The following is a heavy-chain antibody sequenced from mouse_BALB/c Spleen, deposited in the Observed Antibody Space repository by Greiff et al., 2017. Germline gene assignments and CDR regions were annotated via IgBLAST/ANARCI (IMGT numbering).Heavy chain of an antibody. V-gene: IGHV2-4-1*01. Sequence: QVQLQQSGPGLVQPSQSLSITCTVSGFSLTSYGVHWVRQSPGKGLEWLGVIWSGGSTDYNAAFISRLSISKDNSKSQVFFKMNSLQADDTAIYYCARNRGYYGSSWYFDVWGAGTTVTVSS. CDR2: IWSGGST. J-gene: IGHJ1*01. CDR1: GFSLTSYG. D-gene: IGHD1-1*01. CDR3: ARNRGYYGSSWYFDV.